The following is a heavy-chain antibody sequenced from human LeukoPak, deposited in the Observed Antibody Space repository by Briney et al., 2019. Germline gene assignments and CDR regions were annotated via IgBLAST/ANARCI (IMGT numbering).Heavy chain of an antibody. CDR2: IHASGTT. CDR1: GASSSHYY. V-gene: IGHV4-4*07. D-gene: IGHD4-11*01. CDR3: VRDVRDYTPYDYSYYYMDV. J-gene: IGHJ6*03. Sequence: PSETLSLTCTVSGASSSHYYWSWIRQSAGKGLEWIGLIHASGTTNYNPSLKSRVTISLDESKNQFSLKVKSVIAADTAVYYCVRDVRDYTPYDYSYYYMDVWGKGTTVTVSS.